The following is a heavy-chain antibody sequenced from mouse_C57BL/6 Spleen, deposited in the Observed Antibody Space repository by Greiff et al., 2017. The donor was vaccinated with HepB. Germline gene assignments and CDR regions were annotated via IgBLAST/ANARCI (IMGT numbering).Heavy chain of an antibody. CDR3: ARDGNYEGGAMDC. D-gene: IGHD2-1*01. CDR2: INPNNGGT. CDR1: GYTFTDYY. J-gene: IGHJ4*01. Sequence: EVQLQQSGPELVKPGASVKISCKASGYTFTDYYMNWVKQSHGKSLEWIGDINPNNGGTSYNQKFKGKATLTVDKSSSTAYMGLRSLTSEDSAVYYCARDGNYEGGAMDCWGQGTSVTVSS. V-gene: IGHV1-26*01.